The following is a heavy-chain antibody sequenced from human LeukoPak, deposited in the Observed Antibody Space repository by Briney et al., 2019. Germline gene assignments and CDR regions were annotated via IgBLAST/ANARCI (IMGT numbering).Heavy chain of an antibody. J-gene: IGHJ4*02. CDR3: ARDHCSSTSCYTPFGY. CDR1: RYTFAGYY. Sequence: GGSVKVSCKASRYTFAGYYMHWVGQAAGQGVEWMGWINPNSGGTNSGQKFQGTVTMTRDTSPGTAYMELRRLRPDDTAVYYCARDHCSSTSCYTPFGYCGQGTLVTASS. CDR2: INPNSGGT. V-gene: IGHV1-2*02. D-gene: IGHD2-2*02.